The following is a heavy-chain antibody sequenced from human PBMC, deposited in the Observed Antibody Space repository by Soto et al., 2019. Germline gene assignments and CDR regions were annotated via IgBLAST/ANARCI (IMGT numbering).Heavy chain of an antibody. CDR3: AKERTGKVDY. Sequence: GGSLRLSCAASGFTFSDYAMSWVRQAPGKGLEWVSTISTSGGNTYYADSVKGRFTISRDNSQNTLYLQMNSLRAEDTAVYYCAKERTGKVDYWGQGTLVTVSS. V-gene: IGHV3-23*01. CDR2: ISTSGGNT. CDR1: GFTFSDYA. J-gene: IGHJ4*02.